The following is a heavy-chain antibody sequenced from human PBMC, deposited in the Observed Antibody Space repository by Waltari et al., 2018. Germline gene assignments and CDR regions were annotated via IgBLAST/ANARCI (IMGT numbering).Heavy chain of an antibody. Sequence: EVQLVQSGAEVKKPGESLKISCKGAGYSFTSYWIGWGRQMPGKGLEWMGIIYPGDSDTRYSPSFQGQVTISADKSISTAYLQWSSLKASDTAMYYCARRNKKGGGDCYVAFDIWGQGTMVTVSS. CDR3: ARRNKKGGGDCYVAFDI. V-gene: IGHV5-51*01. CDR1: GYSFTSYW. D-gene: IGHD2-21*01. J-gene: IGHJ3*02. CDR2: IYPGDSDT.